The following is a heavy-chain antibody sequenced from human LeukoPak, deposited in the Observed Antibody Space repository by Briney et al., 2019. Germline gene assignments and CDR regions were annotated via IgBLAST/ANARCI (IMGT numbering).Heavy chain of an antibody. V-gene: IGHV4-59*01. CDR1: GGSISSYY. J-gene: IGHJ6*03. Sequence: SETLSLTCTVSGGSISSYYWSWIRQPPGKGLEWIGYIYYSGSTNYNPSLKSRVTISVDTSKNQFSLKLSSVTAADTAVYYCARRSEYSYAYHYYYYMDVWGKGTTVTVSS. CDR2: IYYSGST. D-gene: IGHD5-18*01. CDR3: ARRSEYSYAYHYYYYMDV.